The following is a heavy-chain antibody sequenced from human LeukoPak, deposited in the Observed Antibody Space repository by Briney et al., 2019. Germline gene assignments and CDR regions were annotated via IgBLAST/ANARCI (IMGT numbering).Heavy chain of an antibody. CDR1: GFTFSSYA. V-gene: IGHV3-23*01. D-gene: IGHD6-6*01. Sequence: GGSLRLSCAASGFTFSSYAMSWVRQAPGKGLEWVSAISGSGGSTYYADSVKGRFTISRDNSKNTLYLQMNSLRAEDTGVYYCAKEDSSSSYYYYYGMDVWGQGTTVTVSS. CDR2: ISGSGGST. J-gene: IGHJ6*02. CDR3: AKEDSSSSYYYYYGMDV.